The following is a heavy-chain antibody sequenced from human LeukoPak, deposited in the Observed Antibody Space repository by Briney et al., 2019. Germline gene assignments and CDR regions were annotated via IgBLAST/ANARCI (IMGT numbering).Heavy chain of an antibody. CDR3: AASSGYSSGWYNY. D-gene: IGHD6-19*01. V-gene: IGHV3-23*01. Sequence: PGGSLRLSCAASGFTFSSYAMSWVRQAPGKGLEWVSAISGSGGSTYYADSVKGRFTISRDNSKNTLYLQMNSLRAEGTAVYYWAASSGYSSGWYNYWGQGTLVTVSS. CDR2: ISGSGGST. CDR1: GFTFSSYA. J-gene: IGHJ4*02.